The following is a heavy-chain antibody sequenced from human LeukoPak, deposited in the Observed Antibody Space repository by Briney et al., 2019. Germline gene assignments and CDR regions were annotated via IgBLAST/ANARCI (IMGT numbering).Heavy chain of an antibody. D-gene: IGHD2-15*01. J-gene: IGHJ4*02. Sequence: GGSLRLSCAASGFTFSSYGMHWVRQAPGKGLEWVAVIWYDGSNKYYADSVKGRFTISRDNSENSLYLQMNSLRAEDTAVYYCARDDGERYCSGGSCWGVDYWGQGTLVTVSS. CDR3: ARDDGERYCSGGSCWGVDY. V-gene: IGHV3-33*01. CDR2: IWYDGSNK. CDR1: GFTFSSYG.